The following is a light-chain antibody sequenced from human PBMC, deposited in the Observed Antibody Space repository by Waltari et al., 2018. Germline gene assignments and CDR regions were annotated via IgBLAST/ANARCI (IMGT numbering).Light chain of an antibody. Sequence: ETVVTQSPATLSMSPGERATLSCRTSQSIGSSLAWYQQRPGQAPMLLIYRASTRATGIPDRFSGSGSETEFTLTISSLQSEDIAVYYCQQYNNWPPGTFGQGTKGEI. CDR1: QSIGSS. V-gene: IGKV3-15*01. J-gene: IGKJ1*01. CDR3: QQYNNWPPGT. CDR2: RAS.